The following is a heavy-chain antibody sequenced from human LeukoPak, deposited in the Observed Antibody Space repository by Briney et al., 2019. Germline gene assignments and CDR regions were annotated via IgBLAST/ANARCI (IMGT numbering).Heavy chain of an antibody. V-gene: IGHV4-39*07. Sequence: PSETLSLTCTVSGGSISSSSYYWGWIRQPPGKGLEWIGSIYYSGSTNYNPSLKSRVTMSVDTSKNQFSLKLSSVTAADTAVYYCARHRGYYYGSGSNYYYYMDVWGKGTTVTVSS. CDR3: ARHRGYYYGSGSNYYYYMDV. D-gene: IGHD3-10*01. CDR2: IYYSGST. J-gene: IGHJ6*03. CDR1: GGSISSSSYY.